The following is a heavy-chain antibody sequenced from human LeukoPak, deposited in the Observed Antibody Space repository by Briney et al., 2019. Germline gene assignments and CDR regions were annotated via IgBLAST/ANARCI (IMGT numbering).Heavy chain of an antibody. J-gene: IGHJ4*02. CDR1: GNTFISYD. D-gene: IGHD5-18*01. CDR2: MNPNSGNT. Sequence: ASVKASCKASGNTFISYDINWVRQATGQGLEWMGWMNPNSGNTGYAQKFQGRVTMTRKTSISTAYMELSGLRPEDTAVYYCARGRGYSYGYSDSWGQGTLVTVSS. V-gene: IGHV1-8*01. CDR3: ARGRGYSYGYSDS.